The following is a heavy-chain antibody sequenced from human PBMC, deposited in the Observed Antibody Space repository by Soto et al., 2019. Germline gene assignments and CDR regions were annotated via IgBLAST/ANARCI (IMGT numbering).Heavy chain of an antibody. D-gene: IGHD4-17*01. CDR1: GDSISSGGYY. Sequence: SETLSLTCTVSGDSISSGGYYWSWIRQHPGKGLEWIGNIYYSGNTDYNPSLKSRVTISVDTSRNQFSLKLSSVSAADTAVYYCARDYGDYAGGGHHYYYYMDVWGKGTSVTVSS. CDR2: IYYSGNT. J-gene: IGHJ6*03. V-gene: IGHV4-31*03. CDR3: ARDYGDYAGGGHHYYYYMDV.